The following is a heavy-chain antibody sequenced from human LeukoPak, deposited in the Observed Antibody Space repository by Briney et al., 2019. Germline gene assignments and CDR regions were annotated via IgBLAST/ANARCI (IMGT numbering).Heavy chain of an antibody. CDR3: ARQAADFYYYCSGSYLDY. D-gene: IGHD3-10*01. Sequence: PSETLSLTCTVSGGSISSSSYYWGWIRQPPGKGLEWIGSIYYSGSTYYNPSLKSRVTISVDTSKNQFSLKLSSVTAADTAVYYCARQAADFYYYCSGSYLDYWGQGTLVTVSS. J-gene: IGHJ4*02. V-gene: IGHV4-39*01. CDR1: GGSISSSSYY. CDR2: IYYSGST.